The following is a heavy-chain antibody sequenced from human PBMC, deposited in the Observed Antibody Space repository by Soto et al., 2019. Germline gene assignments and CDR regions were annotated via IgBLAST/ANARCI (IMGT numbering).Heavy chain of an antibody. J-gene: IGHJ5*02. D-gene: IGHD2-2*01. CDR1: GFTFSDYY. Sequence: GGSLRLSCAASGFTFSDYYMHWIRQAPGKGLEWVSYISGSGDTIHYADSVQGRFTISRDNAKSSLYLQMSSLRAEDTAVYYCARVGCSASCFSDWFDPWGQGTLVTVYS. CDR3: ARVGCSASCFSDWFDP. V-gene: IGHV3-11*01. CDR2: ISGSGDTI.